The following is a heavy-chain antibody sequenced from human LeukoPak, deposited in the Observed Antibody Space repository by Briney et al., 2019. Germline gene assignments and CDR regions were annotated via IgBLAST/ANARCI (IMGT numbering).Heavy chain of an antibody. CDR1: GFIFSDYY. CDR2: ISSSGTTI. V-gene: IGHV3-11*01. J-gene: IGHJ4*02. D-gene: IGHD2-8*01. Sequence: GGSLRLSRAASGFIFSDYYMSWLRQTPGKGLEWVAYISSSGTTIDSAQSVKGRFTISRDNAKDPLYLQMNSLEAEYTAVYYCAKGHTYGMIWGQGTLVSVSS. CDR3: AKGHTYGMI.